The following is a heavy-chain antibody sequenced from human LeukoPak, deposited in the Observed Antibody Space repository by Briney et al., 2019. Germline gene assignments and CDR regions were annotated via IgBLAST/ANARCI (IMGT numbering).Heavy chain of an antibody. CDR1: GFTFSSYA. CDR3: AKDPSLVRGYYFDY. D-gene: IGHD6-13*01. Sequence: GGSLRLSCAASGFTFSSYAMSWVRQAPGKGLEWVSAITGGAGSTYYADSVKGRFTISRDNSKNTLYLQMNSLRAEDTAVYYCAKDPSLVRGYYFDYWGQGTLVTVSS. J-gene: IGHJ4*02. V-gene: IGHV3-23*01. CDR2: ITGGAGST.